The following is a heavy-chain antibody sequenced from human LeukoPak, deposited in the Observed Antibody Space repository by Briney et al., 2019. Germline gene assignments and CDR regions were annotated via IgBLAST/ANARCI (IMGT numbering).Heavy chain of an antibody. CDR1: GGSISSGGEY. CDR3: ARQVAGYCSGGDCYPI. D-gene: IGHD2-15*01. CDR2: IYYSGTT. J-gene: IGHJ3*02. V-gene: IGHV4-39*01. Sequence: SETLSLTCTVSGGSISSGGEYWSWIRQHPGKGLEWIGTIYYSGTTYYNPSLKSRVTISVDTSRNQFSLKLSSVTAADTAVYYCARQVAGYCSGGDCYPIWGQGTMVTVSS.